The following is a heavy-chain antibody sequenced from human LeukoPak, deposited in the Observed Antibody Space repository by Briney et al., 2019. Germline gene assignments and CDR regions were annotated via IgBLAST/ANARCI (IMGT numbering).Heavy chain of an antibody. CDR3: ARGKYCGGDCYFDY. D-gene: IGHD2-21*02. CDR2: MYSSGSS. V-gene: IGHV4-4*07. J-gene: IGHJ4*02. Sequence: PSETLSLTCTVSGDSISSYYWSCIRQPAGKGLGWIGRMYSSGSSNYNPSLKSRVTMSIDTSKNQFFLKLSSMTVADTAVYYCARGKYCGGDCYFDYWGQGSLVTVSS. CDR1: GDSISSYY.